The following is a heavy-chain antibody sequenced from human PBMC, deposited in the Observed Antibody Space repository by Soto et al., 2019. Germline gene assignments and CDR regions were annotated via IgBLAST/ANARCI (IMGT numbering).Heavy chain of an antibody. CDR1: GFTVSSNY. J-gene: IGHJ3*02. CDR2: IYSGGST. Sequence: EVQLVESGGGLVQPGGSLRLSCAASGFTVSSNYMSWVRQAPGKGLEWVSVIYSGGSTYYADSVKGRFTISRHNSKNTLYLQMNSLRAEDTAVYYCARGADVVVVAATRMDDAFDIWGQGTMVTVSS. V-gene: IGHV3-53*04. CDR3: ARGADVVVVAATRMDDAFDI. D-gene: IGHD2-15*01.